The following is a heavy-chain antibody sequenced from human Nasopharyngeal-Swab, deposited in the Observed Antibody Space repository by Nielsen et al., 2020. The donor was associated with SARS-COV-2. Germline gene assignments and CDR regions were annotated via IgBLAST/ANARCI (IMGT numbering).Heavy chain of an antibody. Sequence: ASVKVSCKASGYTFTSYDINWARQATGQGLEWMGWMNPNSGNTGYAQKFQGRVTMTRNTSISTAYMELSSLRSEDTAVYYCATYYYDSSGYRVVDYWGQGTLVTVSS. CDR2: MNPNSGNT. J-gene: IGHJ4*02. D-gene: IGHD3-22*01. CDR1: GYTFTSYD. V-gene: IGHV1-8*01. CDR3: ATYYYDSSGYRVVDY.